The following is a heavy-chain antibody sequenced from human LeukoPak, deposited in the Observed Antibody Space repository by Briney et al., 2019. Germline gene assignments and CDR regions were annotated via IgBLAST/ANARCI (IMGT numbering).Heavy chain of an antibody. Sequence: SETLSLTCTVSGGSISNYYWSWLRQPPGKGLEWIGYIYYSGSTYYNPSLKSRVTISVDTSKNQFSLKLSSVTAADTAVYCCARDESRYFDWPPDYYGMDVWGQGTTVTVSS. CDR2: IYYSGST. CDR1: GGSISNYY. CDR3: ARDESRYFDWPPDYYGMDV. V-gene: IGHV4-59*12. D-gene: IGHD3-9*01. J-gene: IGHJ6*02.